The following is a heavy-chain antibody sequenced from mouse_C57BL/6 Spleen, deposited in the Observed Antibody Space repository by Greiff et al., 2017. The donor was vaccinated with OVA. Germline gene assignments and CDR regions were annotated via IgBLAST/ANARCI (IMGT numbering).Heavy chain of an antibody. Sequence: QVQLQQSGPGLVAPSQSLSITCTVSGFSLTSYAISWVRQPPGKGLEWLGVIWTGGGTNYNSALKSRLSISKDNSKSQVFLKMNSLQTDDTARYYCARYSNYEDRIFFFDYWGQGTTLTVSS. CDR3: ARYSNYEDRIFFFDY. D-gene: IGHD2-5*01. CDR2: IWTGGGT. V-gene: IGHV2-9-1*01. J-gene: IGHJ2*01. CDR1: GFSLTSYA.